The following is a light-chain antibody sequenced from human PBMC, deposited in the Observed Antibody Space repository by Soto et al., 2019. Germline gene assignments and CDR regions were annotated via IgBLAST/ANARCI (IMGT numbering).Light chain of an antibody. V-gene: IGLV1-51*02. J-gene: IGLJ2*01. Sequence: QSVLTQPPSVSAAPGQKVTISCSGSSSNVGNDYVAWYQQFPGTAPKLLIYENNKRPSGIPGRFSGSKSGTSATLGITGPQTGDEADYYCGAWDSSLSAVVFGGGTKLTV. CDR2: ENN. CDR3: GAWDSSLSAVV. CDR1: SSNVGNDY.